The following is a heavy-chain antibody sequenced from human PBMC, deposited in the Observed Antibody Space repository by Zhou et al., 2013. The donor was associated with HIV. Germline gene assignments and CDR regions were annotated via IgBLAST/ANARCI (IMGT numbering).Heavy chain of an antibody. CDR1: GGSISSHY. J-gene: IGHJ6*03. D-gene: IGHD4-17*01. CDR3: ARDWIYGDYYYYYMDV. CDR2: IYYSGST. V-gene: IGHV4-59*11. Sequence: QVQLKQWGAGLLKPSETLSLTCTVSGGSISSHYWSWIRQPPGKGLEWIGYIYYSGSTNYNPSLKSRVTISVDTSKNQFSLKLDSVTAADTAVYYCARDWIYGDYYYYYMDVWGKGTTVTVSS.